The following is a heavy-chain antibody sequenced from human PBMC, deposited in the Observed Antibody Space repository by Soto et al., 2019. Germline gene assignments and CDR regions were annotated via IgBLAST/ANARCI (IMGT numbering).Heavy chain of an antibody. V-gene: IGHV3-15*01. Sequence: EVQLVESGGGLVKPGGSLRLSCAASGFTFSNAWMSWVRQAPGKGLEWVGRLKSRTDGGTTDYAAPVKGRFTISRDDSKNTLYLQMNSLKTEDTAVYYCTTEPSGWRYFDYWGQGTLVTVSS. D-gene: IGHD6-19*01. CDR1: GFTFSNAW. CDR3: TTEPSGWRYFDY. CDR2: LKSRTDGGTT. J-gene: IGHJ4*02.